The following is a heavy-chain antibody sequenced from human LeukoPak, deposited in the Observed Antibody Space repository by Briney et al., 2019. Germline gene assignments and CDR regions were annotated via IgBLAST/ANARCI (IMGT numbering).Heavy chain of an antibody. V-gene: IGHV6-1*01. CDR2: TYRGSS. D-gene: IGHD2-21*01. Sequence: PSQTLSLTCAVSGDIFSGNIVAWNWIRQSPSRGLEWLGRTYRGSSYYAPSMKSRISISPDTSKNQFSLHLNSVTPEDTAVYFCVRGQYSAFDIWGQGTLVIVSS. J-gene: IGHJ3*02. CDR3: VRGQYSAFDI. CDR1: GDIFSGNIVA.